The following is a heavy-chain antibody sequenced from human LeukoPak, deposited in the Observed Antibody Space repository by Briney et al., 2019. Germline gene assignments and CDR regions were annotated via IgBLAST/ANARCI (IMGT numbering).Heavy chain of an antibody. Sequence: SETLSLTCTVSGDSISSGNYYWGWIRQPPGKGLEWIGSIYYSGSTYYNPSLKSRVTISVDTSKNQFSLKLSSVTAADTAVYYCARGGTTVTPGLLWFDPWGQGTLVTVSS. J-gene: IGHJ5*02. CDR1: GDSISSGNYY. CDR3: ARGGTTVTPGLLWFDP. D-gene: IGHD4-17*01. CDR2: IYYSGST. V-gene: IGHV4-39*01.